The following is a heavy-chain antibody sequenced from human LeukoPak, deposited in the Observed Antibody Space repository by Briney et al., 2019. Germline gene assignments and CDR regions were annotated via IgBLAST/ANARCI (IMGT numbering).Heavy chain of an antibody. CDR2: INSDGSST. CDR1: GFTFSSYW. CDR3: AKGPDTAMVSPYDY. D-gene: IGHD5-18*01. V-gene: IGHV3-74*01. J-gene: IGHJ4*02. Sequence: PGGSLRLSCAASGFTFSSYWMHWVHQAPGKGLVWVSRINSDGSSTSYADSVKGRFTISRDNAKNSLYLQMNSLRAEDTALYYCAKGPDTAMVSPYDYWGQGTLVTVSS.